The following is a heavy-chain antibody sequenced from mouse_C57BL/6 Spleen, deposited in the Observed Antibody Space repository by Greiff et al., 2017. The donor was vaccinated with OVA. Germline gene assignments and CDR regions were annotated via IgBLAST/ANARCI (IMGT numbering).Heavy chain of an antibody. CDR1: GFTFSDYY. D-gene: IGHD2-12*01. J-gene: IGHJ4*01. CDR3: ASYYSNYAMDY. CDR2: ISNGGGST. V-gene: IGHV5-12*01. Sequence: EVQLVESGGGLVQPGGSLKLSCAASGFTFSDYYMYWVRQTPEKRLEWVAYISNGGGSTYYPDTVKGRFTISRDNAKNTLYLQMSRLKSEDTAMYYCASYYSNYAMDYWGQGTSVTVSS.